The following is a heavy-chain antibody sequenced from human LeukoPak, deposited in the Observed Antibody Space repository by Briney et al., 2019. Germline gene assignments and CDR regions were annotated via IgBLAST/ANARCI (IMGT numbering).Heavy chain of an antibody. V-gene: IGHV4-59*12. CDR2: IYHSGST. D-gene: IGHD6-19*01. CDR3: ASRAVAGKTFDY. J-gene: IGHJ4*02. CDR1: GGSISSYY. Sequence: SETLSLTCTVSGGSISSYYWSWIRQPPGKGLEWIGYIYHSGSTYYNPSLKSRVTISVDRSKNQFSLKLSSVTAADPAVYYCASRAVAGKTFDYWGQGTLVTVSS.